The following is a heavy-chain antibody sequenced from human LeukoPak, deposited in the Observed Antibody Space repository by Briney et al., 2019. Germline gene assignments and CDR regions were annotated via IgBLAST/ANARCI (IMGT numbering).Heavy chain of an antibody. CDR1: GFTFTNCA. D-gene: IGHD4-17*01. J-gene: IGHJ4*02. CDR3: AKDALSAVTTFDY. V-gene: IGHV3-23*01. Sequence: GGSLRLSCAASGFTFTNCAMSWVRQAPGKGLEWVSAISASGGSTYYADSVKGRFSISRDNSKNTVYLQVNSLRVEDTAVYYCAKDALSAVTTFDYWGQGTLVTVSS. CDR2: ISASGGST.